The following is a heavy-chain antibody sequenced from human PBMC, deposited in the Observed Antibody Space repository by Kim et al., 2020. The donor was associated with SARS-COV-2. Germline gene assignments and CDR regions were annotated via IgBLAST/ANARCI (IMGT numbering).Heavy chain of an antibody. D-gene: IGHD3-3*01. CDR3: ARDTYYDFWSGYQPYYGMDV. J-gene: IGHJ6*02. V-gene: IGHV4-31*02. Sequence: RVTISVDTSKNQFSLKLSSVTAADTAVYYCARDTYYDFWSGYQPYYGMDVWGQGTTVTVSS.